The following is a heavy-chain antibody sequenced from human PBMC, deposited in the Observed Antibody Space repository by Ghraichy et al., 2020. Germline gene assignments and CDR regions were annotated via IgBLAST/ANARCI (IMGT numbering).Heavy chain of an antibody. CDR3: ARESVEALGDGACDY. J-gene: IGHJ4*02. CDR2: ISGYNGNT. Sequence: ASVKVSCKTSGYTFTSYGISWVRQAPGQGPEWMGWISGYNGNTNYPQKLQGRVTMTTDTSTGTAYMELRSLRSDDTAVYFCARESVEALGDGACDYWGQGTLVTVSS. V-gene: IGHV1-18*01. D-gene: IGHD3-10*01. CDR1: GYTFTSYG.